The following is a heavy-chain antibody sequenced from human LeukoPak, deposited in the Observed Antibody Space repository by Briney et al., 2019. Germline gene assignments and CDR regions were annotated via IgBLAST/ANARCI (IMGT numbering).Heavy chain of an antibody. J-gene: IGHJ4*02. CDR3: ARHLYGSGSYSLEY. V-gene: IGHV5-51*01. D-gene: IGHD3-10*01. CDR1: GYSFSTYW. CDR2: IYPCDSDT. Sequence: GESLKISCQGSGYSFSTYWIGWVCQMPGKGLEWMGIIYPCDSDTRYSPSFQGQVTISADKSISTASLEWSRLKASDTAMYYCARHLYGSGSYSLEYWGQGTLVTVSS.